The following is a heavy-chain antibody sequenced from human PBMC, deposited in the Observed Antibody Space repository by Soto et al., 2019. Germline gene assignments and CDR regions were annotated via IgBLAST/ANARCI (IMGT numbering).Heavy chain of an antibody. CDR2: IYYSGST. Sequence: SETLSLTCTVSGGSISSSSCYWGWIRQPPGKGLEWIGSIYYSGSTYYNPSLKSRVTISVDTSKNQFSLKLSSVTAADTAVYYCARHVEDTAMVTNDYWGQGTLVTVYS. CDR1: GGSISSSSCY. CDR3: ARHVEDTAMVTNDY. V-gene: IGHV4-39*01. J-gene: IGHJ4*02. D-gene: IGHD5-18*01.